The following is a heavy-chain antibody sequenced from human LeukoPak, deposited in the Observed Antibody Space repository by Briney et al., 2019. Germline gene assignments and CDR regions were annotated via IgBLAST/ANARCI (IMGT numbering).Heavy chain of an antibody. J-gene: IGHJ4*02. Sequence: GGSLRLSCAASGFTFSDYYMSWIRQAPGKGLEWVSYIGSSSSYTNYADSVKGRFTISRDNAKNSLYLQMNSLRAEDTAVYYCARVVSVQWLATYYFDYWGQGTLVTVSS. CDR3: ARVVSVQWLATYYFDY. V-gene: IGHV3-11*06. CDR2: IGSSSSYT. CDR1: GFTFSDYY. D-gene: IGHD6-19*01.